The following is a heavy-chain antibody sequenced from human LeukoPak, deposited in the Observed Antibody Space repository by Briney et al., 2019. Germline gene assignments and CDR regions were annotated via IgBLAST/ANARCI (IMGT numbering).Heavy chain of an antibody. Sequence: GGSLRLSCSASGFTFSSYAMHWVRQAPGKGLEYVSAISSNGGRPYYADSVKGRFTISRDNSKNTLYLQMSSLRPEDTAVYYCVKERVVTAAFDIWGQGTMVTVSS. V-gene: IGHV3-64D*09. J-gene: IGHJ3*02. CDR2: ISSNGGRP. CDR1: GFTFSSYA. CDR3: VKERVVTAAFDI. D-gene: IGHD2-21*02.